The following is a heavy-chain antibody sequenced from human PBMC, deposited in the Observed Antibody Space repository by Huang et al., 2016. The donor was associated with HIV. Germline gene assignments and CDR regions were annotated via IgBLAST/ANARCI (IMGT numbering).Heavy chain of an antibody. CDR3: ARAARGDGYQGAFDV. CDR1: GYVFTSYA. CDR2: INPVNCHI. D-gene: IGHD2-2*03. J-gene: IGHJ3*01. V-gene: IGHV1-3*01. Sequence: QGQLVQSGAEMKKPGASVKLSCKASGYVFTSYAIHWLRRAPGQSLQWLGVINPVNCHIPFSQHFQGRVTISRDTSINTVFLELSHLRPGDTAVYYCARAARGDGYQGAFDVWGQGTVVTASS.